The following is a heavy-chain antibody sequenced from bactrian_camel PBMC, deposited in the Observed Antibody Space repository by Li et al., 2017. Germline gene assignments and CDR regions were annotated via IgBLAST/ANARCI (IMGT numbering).Heavy chain of an antibody. CDR2: VYNGGRST. Sequence: HVQLVESGGGLVQAGGSLTLSCTVSGLTFGTYTIAWFRQAPGNEREGVAVVYNGGRSTLYDSFVEGRFTVARDNAKNTLNLQMHCVQSEDTALYWCATQDSGRVEVYWPGDPGHRL. J-gene: IGHJ4*01. CDR1: GLTFGTYT. D-gene: IGHD2*01. V-gene: IGHV3S54*01.